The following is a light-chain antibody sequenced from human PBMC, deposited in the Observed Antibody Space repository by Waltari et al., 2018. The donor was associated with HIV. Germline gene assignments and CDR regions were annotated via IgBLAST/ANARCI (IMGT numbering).Light chain of an antibody. V-gene: IGLV1-40*01. J-gene: IGLJ3*02. Sequence: QSVLTQPPSVSGAPGQSVTITCTGSRPNIGARFDVHWYQQLPGTAPKLLIYGDNNRPSGVPDRFSGSKSGTSASLAITGLQAEDEADYYCQSYDSSLSGSVFGGGTKLTVL. CDR1: RPNIGARFD. CDR2: GDN. CDR3: QSYDSSLSGSV.